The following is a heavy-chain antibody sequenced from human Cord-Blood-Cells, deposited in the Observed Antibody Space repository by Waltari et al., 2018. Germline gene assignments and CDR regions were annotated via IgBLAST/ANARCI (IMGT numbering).Heavy chain of an antibody. J-gene: IGHJ3*02. D-gene: IGHD3-10*01. CDR1: AFTFTSYA. CDR2: ITYDGNKK. V-gene: IGHV3-30-3*01. Sequence: QVQLVESGGGAVQPGRSLRLSCAASAFTFTSYALHGARQVPGKGLEGVAVITYDGNKKYYADSVKVRFTISRDNSKNTLYLQMNSLRAEDTAVYYCARDNCGSGRAFDIWSLGTMVTVSS. CDR3: ARDNCGSGRAFDI.